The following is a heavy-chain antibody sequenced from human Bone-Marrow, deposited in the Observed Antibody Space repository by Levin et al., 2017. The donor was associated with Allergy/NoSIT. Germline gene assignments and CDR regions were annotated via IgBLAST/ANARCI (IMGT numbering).Heavy chain of an antibody. Sequence: LSLTCAASGFKFGSFALTWVRQAPGQGLEWVSFISSTGDTTHYADSVKGRFTISRDDFKDMLYLQMNSLRAEDTATYYCAKLSYYDSGSCDYWGQGTPVTVSS. D-gene: IGHD3-10*01. CDR3: AKLSYYDSGSCDY. V-gene: IGHV3-23*01. J-gene: IGHJ4*02. CDR1: GFKFGSFA. CDR2: ISSTGDTT.